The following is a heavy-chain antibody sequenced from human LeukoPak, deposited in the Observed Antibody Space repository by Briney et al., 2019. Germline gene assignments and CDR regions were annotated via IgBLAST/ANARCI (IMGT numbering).Heavy chain of an antibody. J-gene: IGHJ6*03. D-gene: IGHD6-19*01. Sequence: SETLSLTCGVSGYSISSHFWSWIRQPPGKGLEWIGYIHHSGMTNYNSELKSRATVSIDTSMNQFSLKLTSVTAEETAFYFCAREASSDPRLSSYFLDVWGDGTAVTVSS. CDR1: GYSISSHF. CDR3: AREASSDPRLSSYFLDV. V-gene: IGHV4-59*11. CDR2: IHHSGMT.